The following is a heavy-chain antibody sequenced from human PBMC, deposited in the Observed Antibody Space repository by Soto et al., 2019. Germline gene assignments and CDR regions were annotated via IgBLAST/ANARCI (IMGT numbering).Heavy chain of an antibody. J-gene: IGHJ6*02. Sequence: APATIGSTSCRYTLSISGVGVLQKTPGQGLEWMGWISAYNGNTNYAQKLQGRVTMTTDTSTSTAYMELRSLRSDDTAVYYCARDPRARSGRYSDFWRTAYGMDAWCQGTPVNVS. V-gene: IGHV1-18*01. D-gene: IGHD3-3*01. CDR1: RYTLSISG. CDR3: ARDPRARSGRYSDFWRTAYGMDA. CDR2: ISAYNGNT.